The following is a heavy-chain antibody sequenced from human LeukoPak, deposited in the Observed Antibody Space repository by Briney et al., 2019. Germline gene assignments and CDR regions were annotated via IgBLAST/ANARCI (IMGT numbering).Heavy chain of an antibody. Sequence: GGSLRLSCAASGFTSSTYSMSWVRQAPGKGLEWVSYISSSGTTIYYADSGKGRFTISRDNAKNSLYMQMNSLRAEDTDVYYCAREWGAAAGFNWFDPWGQGTLVTVSS. CDR1: GFTSSTYS. V-gene: IGHV3-48*04. CDR3: AREWGAAAGFNWFDP. CDR2: ISSSGTTI. J-gene: IGHJ5*02. D-gene: IGHD6-13*01.